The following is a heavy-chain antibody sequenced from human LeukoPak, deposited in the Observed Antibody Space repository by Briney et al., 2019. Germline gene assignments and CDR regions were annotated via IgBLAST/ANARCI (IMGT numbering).Heavy chain of an antibody. CDR3: ARESTPVGYGMDV. J-gene: IGHJ6*02. Sequence: ASVKVSCTASGYTFTSYYMHWVRQAPGQGLEWMGIINPSGGSTSYAQKFQGRVTMTRDTSTSTVYMELSSLRSEDTAVYYCARESTPVGYGMDVWGQGTTVTVSS. CDR1: GYTFTSYY. CDR2: INPSGGST. V-gene: IGHV1-46*01. D-gene: IGHD2-2*01.